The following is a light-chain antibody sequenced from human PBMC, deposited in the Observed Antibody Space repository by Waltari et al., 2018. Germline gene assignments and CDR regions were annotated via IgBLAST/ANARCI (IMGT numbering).Light chain of an antibody. Sequence: QSVLTQPPSVSAAPGQRVTISCSGGSSNIGNNYVSWYRQFPGTAPKLLTYENTERPSGIPGRFSGSKSGTSATLDSTGLQAGDEADYYCGTWDSSLSGAVFGGGTHLTVL. V-gene: IGLV1-51*02. J-gene: IGLJ7*01. CDR3: GTWDSSLSGAV. CDR1: SSNIGNNY. CDR2: ENT.